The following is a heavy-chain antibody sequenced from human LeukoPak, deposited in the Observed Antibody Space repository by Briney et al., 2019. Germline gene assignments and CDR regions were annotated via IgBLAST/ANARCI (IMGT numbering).Heavy chain of an antibody. CDR2: IYYSGST. Sequence: PSETLSLTCTVSGVSISSSSYYWGWIRQPPGKGLEWIGSIYYSGSTYYNPSLKSRLTISVDTSKNQFSLKLSSVTAADTAVYYCAKVPMDAGWLVLDYWGQGTLVTVPS. CDR1: GVSISSSSYY. J-gene: IGHJ4*02. CDR3: AKVPMDAGWLVLDY. V-gene: IGHV4-39*07. D-gene: IGHD6-19*01.